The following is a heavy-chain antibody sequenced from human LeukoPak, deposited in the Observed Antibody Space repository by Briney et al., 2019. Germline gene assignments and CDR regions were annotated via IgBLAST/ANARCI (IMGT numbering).Heavy chain of an antibody. D-gene: IGHD1-26*01. CDR3: ARAKVGWELLGY. Sequence: GGSLRLSCAASGFTFSSYSMNWVRQAPGKGLEWVSSISSSSSYIYYADSLKGRFTISRDNAKNSLYLQMNSLRAEDTAVYYCARAKVGWELLGYWGQGTLVTVSS. V-gene: IGHV3-21*01. CDR1: GFTFSSYS. J-gene: IGHJ4*02. CDR2: ISSSSSYI.